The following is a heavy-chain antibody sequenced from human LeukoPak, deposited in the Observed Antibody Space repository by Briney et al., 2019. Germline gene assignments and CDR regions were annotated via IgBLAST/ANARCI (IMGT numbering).Heavy chain of an antibody. Sequence: PGGSLRLSCAASGFTFSNYAMHWVRQAPGKGLEWVAVISYDGSNKYYADSVKGRFTISRDNSKNTLYLQMNSLRAEDTAVYYCAKGLSIAVAGRLAAFDIWGQGTMVTVSS. V-gene: IGHV3-30*04. CDR1: GFTFSNYA. J-gene: IGHJ3*02. CDR3: AKGLSIAVAGRLAAFDI. CDR2: ISYDGSNK. D-gene: IGHD6-19*01.